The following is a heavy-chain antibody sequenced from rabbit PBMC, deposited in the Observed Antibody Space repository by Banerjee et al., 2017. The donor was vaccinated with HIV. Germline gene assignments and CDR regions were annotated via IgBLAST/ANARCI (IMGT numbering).Heavy chain of an antibody. D-gene: IGHD4-2*01. V-gene: IGHV1S45*01. J-gene: IGHJ4*01. CDR1: GFDFSNYYM. CDR3: ARGDAGVVGYDWDL. Sequence: QEQLKESGGGLVQPGGSLKLSCKASGFDFSNYYMNWVRQAPGKGLEWIGCIATGDGSTYYASWAKGRFTISKTSSTTVTLQMTSLTAADTATYFCARGDAGVVGYDWDLWGPGTLVTVS. CDR2: IATGDGST.